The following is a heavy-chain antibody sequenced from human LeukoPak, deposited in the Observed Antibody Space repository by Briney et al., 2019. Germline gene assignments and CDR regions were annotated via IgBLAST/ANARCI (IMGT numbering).Heavy chain of an antibody. CDR2: ISWNSDNI. CDR3: AKNDFYDTSGYYNY. V-gene: IGHV3-9*01. Sequence: GGSLRLSCAASGFTFDDYAMHWVRQAPGKGLEWVSGISWNSDNIGYADSVKGRFTISRDNAKNSLYLQMNSLRAEDTALYYCAKNDFYDTSGYYNYWGQGTLVTVSS. J-gene: IGHJ4*02. D-gene: IGHD3-22*01. CDR1: GFTFDDYA.